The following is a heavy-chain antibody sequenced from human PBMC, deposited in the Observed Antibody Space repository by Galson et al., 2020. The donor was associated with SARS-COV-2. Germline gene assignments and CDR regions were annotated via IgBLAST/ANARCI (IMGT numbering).Heavy chain of an antibody. CDR3: ARDLGLGVNAFDI. CDR1: GGSVSSGSYY. J-gene: IGHJ3*02. V-gene: IGHV4-61*01. Sequence: SETLSLTCTVSGGSVSSGSYYWSWIRQPPGKGLEWIGYIYYSGSTNYNPSLKSRVTISVDTSKNQFSLKLSSVTAADTAVYYCARDLGLGVNAFDIWGQGTMVTVSS. CDR2: IYYSGST. D-gene: IGHD7-27*01.